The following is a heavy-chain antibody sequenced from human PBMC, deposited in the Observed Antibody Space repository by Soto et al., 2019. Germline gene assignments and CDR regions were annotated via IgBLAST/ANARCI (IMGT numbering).Heavy chain of an antibody. V-gene: IGHV1-69*06. CDR1: GGTFTSFS. CDR3: AKAQGNAGVSREYSWFDT. D-gene: IGHD6-6*01. J-gene: IGHJ5*02. CDR2: VIPIFGTA. Sequence: GASVKVSCKASGGTFTSFSVTWVRQAPGQGLEWVGGVIPIFGTADYAQKFQGRVTIIADKSTSTAYMELSSLRSDDTAVYYCAKAQGNAGVSREYSWFDTWGQGTLVTVSS.